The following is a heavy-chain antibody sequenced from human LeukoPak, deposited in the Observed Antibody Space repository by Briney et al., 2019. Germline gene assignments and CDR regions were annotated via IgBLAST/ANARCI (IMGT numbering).Heavy chain of an antibody. D-gene: IGHD3-9*01. Sequence: ASVKVPCKASGNTFTSYYMHWVRQAPGQGLEWMGIINPSGGSTSYAQKFQGRVTMTRDTSTSTVYMELSSLRSEDTAVYYCARDLLQGLRYFDWQLAYGMDVWGQGTTVTVSS. CDR3: ARDLLQGLRYFDWQLAYGMDV. CDR1: GNTFTSYY. CDR2: INPSGGST. V-gene: IGHV1-46*01. J-gene: IGHJ6*02.